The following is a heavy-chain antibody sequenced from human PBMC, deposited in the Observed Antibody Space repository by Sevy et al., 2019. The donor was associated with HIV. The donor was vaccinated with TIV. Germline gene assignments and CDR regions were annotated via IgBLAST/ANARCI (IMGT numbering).Heavy chain of an antibody. Sequence: GGSLRLSCAASGFTFADHAFHWVRQAPGKGLEWVAIISFDGRNKRLAESVKGRFTISRDDSKNTVYLQMTSLRPEDTAVYYCARDHCTDGACFRSGYFDYWGQGTPVTVSS. D-gene: IGHD2-8*01. CDR3: ARDHCTDGACFRSGYFDY. CDR2: ISFDGRNK. J-gene: IGHJ4*02. CDR1: GFTFADHA. V-gene: IGHV3-30*04.